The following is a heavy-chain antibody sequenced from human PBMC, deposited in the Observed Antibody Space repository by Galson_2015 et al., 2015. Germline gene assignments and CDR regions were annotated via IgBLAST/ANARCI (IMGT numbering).Heavy chain of an antibody. CDR1: GYTFTSYY. CDR2: INPSGGST. Sequence: SVKVSCKASGYTFTSYYMHWVRQAPGQGLEWMGIINPSGGSTSYAQKFQGRVTMTRDTSTSTVYMELSSLRSEDTAVYYCASSSWETRSWGNDAFDIWGQGTMVTVSS. CDR3: ASSSWETRSWGNDAFDI. V-gene: IGHV1-46*01. J-gene: IGHJ3*02. D-gene: IGHD3-16*01.